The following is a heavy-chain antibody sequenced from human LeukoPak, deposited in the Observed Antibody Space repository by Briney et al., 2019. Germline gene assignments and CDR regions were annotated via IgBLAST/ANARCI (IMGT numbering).Heavy chain of an antibody. CDR2: INHSGST. V-gene: IGHV4-34*01. J-gene: IGHJ5*02. D-gene: IGHD6-19*01. Sequence: PSETLSLTCAVYGGSFSGYYWSWIRQPPGKGLEWIGEINHSGSTNYNPSLKSRVTISVDTSKNQFSLKLSSVTAADTAVYYCARGLFSGWYNWFDPWGQGTLVTVSS. CDR1: GGSFSGYY. CDR3: ARGLFSGWYNWFDP.